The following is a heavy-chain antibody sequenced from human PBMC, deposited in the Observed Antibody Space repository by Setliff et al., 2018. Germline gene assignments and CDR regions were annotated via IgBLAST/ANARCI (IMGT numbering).Heavy chain of an antibody. J-gene: IGHJ4*02. Sequence: QTGGSLRLSCAASGFPFSTYTMTWVRQAPGKGLEWVSYITSSSSTIYYADSVKGRFTISRDNAKNSLYLQMNSLRAEDTAVYYCAIYGSGSSVHYWGQGTLVTVSS. CDR3: AIYGSGSSVHY. CDR1: GFPFSTYT. CDR2: ITSSSSTI. D-gene: IGHD3-10*01. V-gene: IGHV3-48*01.